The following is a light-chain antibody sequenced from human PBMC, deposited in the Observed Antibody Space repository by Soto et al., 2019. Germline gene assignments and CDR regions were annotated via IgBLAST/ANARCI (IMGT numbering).Light chain of an antibody. CDR3: AAWDDNFSTYV. Sequence: QSVLTQPPSASGTPGQRVTISCSGDSSTVASNHVDWYQKFPGMAPKLLIAKNNERPSGVTDRFSGSRSGTSDYMAISGLRSEDEADYYCAAWDDNFSTYVFGSGTKVTV. V-gene: IGLV1-47*01. CDR1: SSTVASNH. J-gene: IGLJ1*01. CDR2: KNN.